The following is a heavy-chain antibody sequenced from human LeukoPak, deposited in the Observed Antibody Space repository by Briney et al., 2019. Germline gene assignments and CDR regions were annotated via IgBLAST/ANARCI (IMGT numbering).Heavy chain of an antibody. V-gene: IGHV4-4*07. J-gene: IGHJ6*02. CDR2: IYTSGST. Sequence: SETLSLTCTVSGGSISSYYWSWIRQPAGKGLEWIGRIYTSGSTNYNPSLKSRVTMSVDTSKNQFSLKLSSVTAADTAVYYCASPYYDFWSGSVDYYGMDVWGQGTTVTVSS. D-gene: IGHD3-3*01. CDR3: ASPYYDFWSGSVDYYGMDV. CDR1: GGSISSYY.